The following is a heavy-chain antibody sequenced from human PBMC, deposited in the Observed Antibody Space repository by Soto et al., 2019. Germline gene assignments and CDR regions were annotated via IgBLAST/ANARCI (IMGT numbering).Heavy chain of an antibody. Sequence: QVQLVQSGAEVKKPGASVKVSCKASGYTFTSYGISWVRQAPGQGLEWMGWISAYNGKTNYAQKLQGRVTMTTDTSTSTAYMELRSLRSADTSVYYCARDSLMIDVIDAFDIWGQGTMVTVSS. CDR2: ISAYNGKT. D-gene: IGHD3-22*01. V-gene: IGHV1-18*01. J-gene: IGHJ3*02. CDR3: ARDSLMIDVIDAFDI. CDR1: GYTFTSYG.